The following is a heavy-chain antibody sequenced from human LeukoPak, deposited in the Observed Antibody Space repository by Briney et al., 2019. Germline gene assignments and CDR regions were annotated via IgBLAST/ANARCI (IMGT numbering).Heavy chain of an antibody. D-gene: IGHD2-2*01. J-gene: IGHJ4*02. Sequence: PGGSLRLSCAASGFTFDDYAMHWVRQAPGKGLEWVSGISWNSGSIGYADSVEGRFTISRDNAKNSLYLQMNSLRAEDTALYYCAKELGYCSSTSCYDYFDYWGQGTLVTVSS. CDR2: ISWNSGSI. CDR1: GFTFDDYA. V-gene: IGHV3-9*01. CDR3: AKELGYCSSTSCYDYFDY.